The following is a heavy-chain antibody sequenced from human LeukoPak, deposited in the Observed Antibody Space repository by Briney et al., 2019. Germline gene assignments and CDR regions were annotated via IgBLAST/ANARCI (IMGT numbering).Heavy chain of an antibody. J-gene: IGHJ4*02. Sequence: PGGSLRLSCAASGFTFSSYAMSWVRQAPGKGLEWVSVISGSGGSTYYADSVKGRFTISRDNSKNTLYLQMNSLRAEDTAVYYCAKDHSSGWYYFDYRGQGTLVAVSS. CDR3: AKDHSSGWYYFDY. CDR1: GFTFSSYA. V-gene: IGHV3-23*01. CDR2: ISGSGGST. D-gene: IGHD6-13*01.